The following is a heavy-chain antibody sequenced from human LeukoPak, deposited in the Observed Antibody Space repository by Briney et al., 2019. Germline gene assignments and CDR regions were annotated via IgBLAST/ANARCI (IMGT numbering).Heavy chain of an antibody. J-gene: IGHJ4*02. V-gene: IGHV3-7*03. CDR1: GFTFSRHW. CDR3: AKTRPLDSSSWSHGDY. CDR2: IKEDGSEQ. Sequence: GGSLRLSCTASGFTFSRHWISWVRQTPGKGLEWVANIKEDGSEQYYVDSVKGRFTMSRDNAKSSLYLQMNSLRAEDTAVYYCAKTRPLDSSSWSHGDYWGQGTLVTVSS. D-gene: IGHD6-13*01.